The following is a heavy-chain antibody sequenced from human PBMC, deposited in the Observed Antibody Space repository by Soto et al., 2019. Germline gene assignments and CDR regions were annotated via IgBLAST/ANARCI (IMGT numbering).Heavy chain of an antibody. CDR1: GGSISSSSYY. Sequence: SETLSLTCTVSGGSISSSSYYWGWIRQPPGKGLEWIGSIYYSGSTYYNPSLKSRVTISVDTSKNQFSLKLSSVTAADTAVYYCARGYYRRYCSSTSCYDRYRPLDYWGQGTLVTVSS. D-gene: IGHD2-2*01. CDR2: IYYSGST. CDR3: ARGYYRRYCSSTSCYDRYRPLDY. V-gene: IGHV4-39*01. J-gene: IGHJ4*02.